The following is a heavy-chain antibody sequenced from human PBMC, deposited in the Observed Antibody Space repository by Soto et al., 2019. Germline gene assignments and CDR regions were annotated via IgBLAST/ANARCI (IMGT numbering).Heavy chain of an antibody. Sequence: QVQLQESGPGLVKPSQTLSLTCTVSGGSISSGGYYWSWIRQHPGKVLEWIGYIYYSGSTYYNPSLKSRVTISVDTSKNQFSLKLSSVTAADTAVYYCARDGPYCSGGSCSLGSYGMDVWGQGTTVTVSS. V-gene: IGHV4-31*03. D-gene: IGHD2-15*01. J-gene: IGHJ6*02. CDR2: IYYSGST. CDR1: GGSISSGGYY. CDR3: ARDGPYCSGGSCSLGSYGMDV.